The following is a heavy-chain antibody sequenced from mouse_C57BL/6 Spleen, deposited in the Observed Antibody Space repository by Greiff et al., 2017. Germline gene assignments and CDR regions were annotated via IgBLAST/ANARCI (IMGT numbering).Heavy chain of an antibody. CDR3: ARGGITTPYWYFDV. Sequence: EVQVVESGGGLVKPGGSLKLSCAASGFTFSDYGMHWVRQAPEKGLEWVAYISSGSSTIYYADTVKGRFTISRDNAKNTLFLQMTSLRSEDTAMYYCARGGITTPYWYFDVWGTGTTVTVSS. V-gene: IGHV5-17*01. J-gene: IGHJ1*03. D-gene: IGHD1-1*01. CDR1: GFTFSDYG. CDR2: ISSGSSTI.